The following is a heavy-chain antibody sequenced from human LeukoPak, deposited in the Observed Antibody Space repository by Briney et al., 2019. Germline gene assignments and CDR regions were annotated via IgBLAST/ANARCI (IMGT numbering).Heavy chain of an antibody. CDR3: ARDLDSSSWYILWFDP. CDR2: ISYDGSNK. Sequence: GRSLRLSCAASRFTFSSYGMHWVRQAPGKGLEWVAVISYDGSNKYYADSVKGRFTISRDNSKNTLFLQMNSLKPEDTAVYYCARDLDSSSWYILWFDPWGQGTLVTVSS. V-gene: IGHV3-30*03. J-gene: IGHJ5*02. D-gene: IGHD6-13*01. CDR1: RFTFSSYG.